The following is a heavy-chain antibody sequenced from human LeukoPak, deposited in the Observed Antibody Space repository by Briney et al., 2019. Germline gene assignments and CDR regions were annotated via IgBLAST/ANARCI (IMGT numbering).Heavy chain of an antibody. CDR3: ARGTTNAAYYYHYMDV. CDR1: GFTFSSYG. V-gene: IGHV3-30*03. CDR2: ISYDGSNK. J-gene: IGHJ6*03. Sequence: PGRSLRLSCAASGFTFSSYGMHWVRQAPGKGLEWVAVISYDGSNKYYADSVKGRFTISRDNAKNSLYLQMNSLRAEDTAVYYCARGTTNAAYYYHYMDVWGKGTTVTVSS. D-gene: IGHD1-1*01.